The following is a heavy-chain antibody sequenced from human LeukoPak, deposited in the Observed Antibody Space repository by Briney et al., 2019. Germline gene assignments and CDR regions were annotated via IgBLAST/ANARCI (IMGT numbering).Heavy chain of an antibody. Sequence: PSETLSLTCAVSGGSISSGGYSWSWIRQPPGKGLEWIGYIYYSGSTNYNPSLKSRVTISVDTSKNQFSLKLSSVTAADTAVYYCARVVGATGDFDYWGQGTLVTVSS. CDR1: GGSISSGGYS. CDR3: ARVVGATGDFDY. CDR2: IYYSGST. J-gene: IGHJ4*02. D-gene: IGHD1-26*01. V-gene: IGHV4-30-4*07.